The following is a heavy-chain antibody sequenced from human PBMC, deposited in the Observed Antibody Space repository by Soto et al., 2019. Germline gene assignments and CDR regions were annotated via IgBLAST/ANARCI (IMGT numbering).Heavy chain of an antibody. CDR2: INPIFGTA. CDR3: ASDVTYCSSTSCSYGG. D-gene: IGHD2-2*01. V-gene: IGHV1-69*01. CDR1: GYAFTGYY. Sequence: SLKVSCKSSGYAFTGYYIHLVRPDTVQGLEWMGGINPIFGTANYAQKFQGRVTITADESTSTAYMELSSLRSEDTAVYYCASDVTYCSSTSCSYGGWGQGTMVTV. J-gene: IGHJ3*01.